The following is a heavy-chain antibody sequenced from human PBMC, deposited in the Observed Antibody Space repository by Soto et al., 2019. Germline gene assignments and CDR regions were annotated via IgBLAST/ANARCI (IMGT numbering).Heavy chain of an antibody. D-gene: IGHD5-12*01. CDR3: ATSGGGWLQPPV. V-gene: IGHV3-7*03. CDR2: IKQDGSEK. J-gene: IGHJ4*02. Sequence: GGSLRLSCAASGFTFRSNWMSWVRQAPGKGLEWVANIKQDGSEKYYVDSVKGRFTISRDNAKNSLYLQMNSLRAEDTAVYYCATSGGGWLQPPVWGQGTLVTAPQ. CDR1: GFTFRSNW.